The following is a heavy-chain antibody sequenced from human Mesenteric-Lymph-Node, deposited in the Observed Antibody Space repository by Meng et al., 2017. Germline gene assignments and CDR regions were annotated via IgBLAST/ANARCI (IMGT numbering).Heavy chain of an antibody. J-gene: IGHJ4*02. CDR1: GGSISSSNW. D-gene: IGHD3-22*01. CDR3: ARDSSSYYYDSSGYYYVGGFDY. CDR2: IYTSGST. Sequence: GSLRLSCAVSGGSISSSNWWSWVRQPAGKGLEWIGRIYTSGSTNYNPSLKSRVTMSVDTSKNQFSLKLSSVTAADTAVYYCARDSSSYYYDSSGYYYVGGFDYWGQGTLVTVSS. V-gene: IGHV4-4*02.